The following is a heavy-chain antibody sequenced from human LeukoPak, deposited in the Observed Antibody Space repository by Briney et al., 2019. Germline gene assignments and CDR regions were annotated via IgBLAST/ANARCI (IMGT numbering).Heavy chain of an antibody. CDR1: GFSFSSCS. Sequence: GGSLRLSCAASGFSFSSCSMHWVRQAPGKGLEWVSYISSSGDTIFYADSVKGRFTISRDNAKNSLYLQMNSLRAEDTAVYYCARSFLIYWGQGTLVTVSS. CDR3: ARSFLIY. V-gene: IGHV3-48*04. CDR2: ISSSGDTI. J-gene: IGHJ4*02.